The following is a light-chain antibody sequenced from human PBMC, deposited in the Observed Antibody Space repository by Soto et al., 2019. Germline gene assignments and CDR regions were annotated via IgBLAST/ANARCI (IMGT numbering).Light chain of an antibody. V-gene: IGKV3-15*01. J-gene: IGKJ4*01. CDR1: QSVTIN. CDR3: QQYNDWSS. Sequence: EIVMTQSPATLSVSPGERATLSCRASQSVTINLAWYQRKPGQAPRLLIYGASRRATGIPARFSGSGSGTEFTLTIRSLQSEDFAVYYCQQYNDWSSFGGGTKVEVK. CDR2: GAS.